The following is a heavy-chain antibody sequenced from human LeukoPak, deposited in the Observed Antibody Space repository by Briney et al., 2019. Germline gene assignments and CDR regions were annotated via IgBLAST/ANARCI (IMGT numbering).Heavy chain of an antibody. CDR1: GGSISSSSYY. V-gene: IGHV4-39*01. D-gene: IGHD3-10*02. Sequence: PSETLSLTCTVSGGSISSSSYYWGWIRQPPGKGLEWIGSIYYSGSTYYNPSLKSRVTISVDTSKNQFSLKLSSVTAADTAVYYCASYYDVGGNNCWFDPWGQGTLVTVSS. CDR2: IYYSGST. CDR3: ASYYDVGGNNCWFDP. J-gene: IGHJ5*02.